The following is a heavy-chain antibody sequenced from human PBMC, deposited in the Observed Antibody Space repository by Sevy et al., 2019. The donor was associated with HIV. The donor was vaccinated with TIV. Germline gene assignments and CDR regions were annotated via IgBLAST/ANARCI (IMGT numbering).Heavy chain of an antibody. V-gene: IGHV3-33*06. CDR2: MWYDGSNK. J-gene: IGHJ4*02. Sequence: GGFLRLCCAASGFTFSSYGMHWVRQAPGKGLEWVALMWYDGSNKYYADSVKGRFTISRDNSKNTLYLQMNSLRAEDTAVYYCAKGQGYFDYWGQGTLVTVSS. CDR3: AKGQGYFDY. CDR1: GFTFSSYG.